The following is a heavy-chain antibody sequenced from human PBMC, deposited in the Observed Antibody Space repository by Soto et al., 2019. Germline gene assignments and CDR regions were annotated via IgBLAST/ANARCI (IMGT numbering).Heavy chain of an antibody. Sequence: QVQLMESGGGVVQPGRSLRLSCAASGFIFSSYGMHWVRQAPGKGLEWVAVISYDGSNKYYADSVKGRFTISRDNSKNTLYLQMNSLRAEDTAVYYCAKRGYGRYNWFDPWGQGTLVTVSS. J-gene: IGHJ5*02. D-gene: IGHD5-18*01. CDR3: AKRGYGRYNWFDP. V-gene: IGHV3-30*18. CDR1: GFIFSSYG. CDR2: ISYDGSNK.